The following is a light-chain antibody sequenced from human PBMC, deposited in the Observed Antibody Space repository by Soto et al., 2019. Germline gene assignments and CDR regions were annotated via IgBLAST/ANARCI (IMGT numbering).Light chain of an antibody. CDR1: SSNIGSHV. V-gene: IGLV1-44*01. J-gene: IGLJ3*02. Sequence: QPVLTQPPSASGTPGQRVTISCSGSSSNIGSHVVYWYQQLAGTAPKLLMYNNNQRPSGVPDRFSGSKSGTSASLAISGLQSDDEADYYCAVWDDSLDGWVFGGGTKVTVL. CDR2: NNN. CDR3: AVWDDSLDGWV.